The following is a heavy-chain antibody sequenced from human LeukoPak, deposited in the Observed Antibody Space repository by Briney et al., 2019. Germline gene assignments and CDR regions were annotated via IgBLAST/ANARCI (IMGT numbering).Heavy chain of an antibody. V-gene: IGHV3-11*01. CDR3: ARVGDIVVVPAAMPNWFDP. D-gene: IGHD2-2*01. Sequence: GGSLRLSCAASGFTFSDYYMSWIRQAPGKGLEWVSYISSSGSTIYYADSVKGRFTISRDNAKNSLYLQMNSLRAEDTAVYYYARVGDIVVVPAAMPNWFDPWGQGTLVTVSS. CDR2: ISSSGSTI. CDR1: GFTFSDYY. J-gene: IGHJ5*02.